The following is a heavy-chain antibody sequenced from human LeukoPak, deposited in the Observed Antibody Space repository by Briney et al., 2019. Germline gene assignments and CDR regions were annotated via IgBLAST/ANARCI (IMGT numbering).Heavy chain of an antibody. CDR2: IYYSGST. Sequence: SETLSLTCTVSGGAISGYYWTWIRRPPGKGLEWIGYIYYSGSTNYNPSLKSRVTISVDTSENQFSLKLSSVTAADTAVYYCARVVTVTSPRYGYYGMDAWGQGTTVTASS. V-gene: IGHV4-59*01. CDR1: GGAISGYY. CDR3: ARVVTVTSPRYGYYGMDA. D-gene: IGHD4-11*01. J-gene: IGHJ6*02.